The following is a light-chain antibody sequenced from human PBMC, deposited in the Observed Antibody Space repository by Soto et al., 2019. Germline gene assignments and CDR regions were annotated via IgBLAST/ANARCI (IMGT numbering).Light chain of an antibody. CDR3: QQSDSTPLT. V-gene: IGKV1-39*01. J-gene: IGKJ5*01. CDR2: GAS. Sequence: DIQMTQSPSSLSASVGDRVTITCRAGQSITSYLNWYQQKPGKAPKLLIYGASTLQSGVPSRLSGSGSGTDFTLTISSLQPDDFATYYCQQSDSTPLTFGQGTRMEIK. CDR1: QSITSY.